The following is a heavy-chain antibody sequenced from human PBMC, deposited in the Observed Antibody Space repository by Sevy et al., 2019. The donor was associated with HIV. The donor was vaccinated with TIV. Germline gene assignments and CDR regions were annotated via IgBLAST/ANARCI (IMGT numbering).Heavy chain of an antibody. CDR3: AKDRKVLLVVYAIPFDAIDI. D-gene: IGHD2-8*02. CDR2: IRYDGSNK. V-gene: IGHV3-30*02. Sequence: GGSLRLSCASSGFTFSNYGMHWVRQAPGKGLEWVAFIRYDGSNKYYSDSVKGRFTISRDNSKKTLYLQMNSLRPEDTAVYFCAKDRKVLLVVYAIPFDAIDIWGQGTLVTVSS. J-gene: IGHJ3*02. CDR1: GFTFSNYG.